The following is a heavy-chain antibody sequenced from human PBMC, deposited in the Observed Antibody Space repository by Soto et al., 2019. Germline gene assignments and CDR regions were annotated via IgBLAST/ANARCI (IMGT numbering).Heavy chain of an antibody. CDR2: IIPYLDIT. D-gene: IGHD5-18*01. V-gene: IGHV1-69*02. J-gene: IGHJ4*02. CDR3: ARDTTY. CDR1: GGTFGTYT. Sequence: QVQLVQSGAEVKKPGSSVKVSCKASGGTFGTYTISWVRQAPGQGLEWMGRIIPYLDITDYAQKFQGTFTIAADKSTTTAYMKLHRLRSEDTAVYFCARDTTYCGQGTLVTVSS.